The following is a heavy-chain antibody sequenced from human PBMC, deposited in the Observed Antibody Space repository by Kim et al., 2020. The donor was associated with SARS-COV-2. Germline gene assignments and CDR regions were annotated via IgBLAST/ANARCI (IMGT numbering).Heavy chain of an antibody. CDR2: NK. V-gene: IGHV3-30*01. Sequence: NKYYADSVKGRFTISRDNSTNTLYLQMNSLRAEDTAVYYCARGPNYYYMDVWGKGTTVTVSS. J-gene: IGHJ6*03. CDR3: ARGPNYYYMDV.